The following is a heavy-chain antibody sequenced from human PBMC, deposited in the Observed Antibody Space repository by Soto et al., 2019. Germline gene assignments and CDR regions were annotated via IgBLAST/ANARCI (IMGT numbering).Heavy chain of an antibody. Sequence: SETLSLTCTVSGGSISGYYWSWIRQSPGKGLEWIGYIHYSGSTNYNPSLKSRVTISVDTSKNQFSLELSSVTAADTAVYYCARVPGPWGQGTLVTVSS. V-gene: IGHV4-59*12. CDR3: ARVPGP. CDR2: IHYSGST. CDR1: GGSISGYY. J-gene: IGHJ5*02. D-gene: IGHD7-27*01.